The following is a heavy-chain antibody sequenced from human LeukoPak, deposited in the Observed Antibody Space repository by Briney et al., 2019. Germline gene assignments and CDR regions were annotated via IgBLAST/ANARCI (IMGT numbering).Heavy chain of an antibody. Sequence: GGSLRLSCAVSGFTFSDHFLDWVRQAPGKGLECVGRSRNKAKSYTTEYAASVKGRFTISRDDSKNSLSLQMNSLKTEDTAVYYCVRVGSVAGSDYLDYWGQGTLVTVSS. V-gene: IGHV3-72*01. CDR3: VRVGSVAGSDYLDY. CDR1: GFTFSDHF. D-gene: IGHD6-19*01. J-gene: IGHJ4*02. CDR2: SRNKAKSYTT.